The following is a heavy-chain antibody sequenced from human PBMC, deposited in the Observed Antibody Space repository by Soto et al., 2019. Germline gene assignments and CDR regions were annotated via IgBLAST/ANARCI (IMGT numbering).Heavy chain of an antibody. CDR2: IYYSGST. V-gene: IGHV4-59*12. Sequence: PSETLSLTCTVSGGSISSYYWSWIRQPPGKGQEWIGYIYYSGSTNYNPSLKSRVTISVDTSKNQFSLKLSSVTAADTAVYYCAKLWSSYNWFDPWGQGTLVTVSS. D-gene: IGHD5-18*01. J-gene: IGHJ5*02. CDR3: AKLWSSYNWFDP. CDR1: GGSISSYY.